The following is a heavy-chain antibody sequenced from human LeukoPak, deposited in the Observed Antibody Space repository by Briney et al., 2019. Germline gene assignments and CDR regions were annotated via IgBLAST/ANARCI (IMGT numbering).Heavy chain of an antibody. D-gene: IGHD3-22*01. J-gene: IGHJ3*02. Sequence: ASVKVSCKASGYTFTGYYMHWVRQAPGQGLEWMGWINPNSGGTNYAQKFQGRVTMTRDTSISTAYMELSRLRSDDTAVYYCATTPPAYYYDSSGSDDAFDIWGQGTMVTVSS. CDR3: ATTPPAYYYDSSGSDDAFDI. V-gene: IGHV1-2*02. CDR1: GYTFTGYY. CDR2: INPNSGGT.